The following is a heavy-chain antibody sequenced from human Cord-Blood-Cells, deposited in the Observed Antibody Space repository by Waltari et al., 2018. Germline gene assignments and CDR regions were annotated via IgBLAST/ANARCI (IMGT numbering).Heavy chain of an antibody. CDR2: IYTSGST. CDR1: GGSISSYY. V-gene: IGHV4-4*07. Sequence: QVQLQESGPGLVKPSETLSLTCTVSGGSISSYYWSWIRQPAGKGLEWIGRIYTSGSTNYNPSLKSRVPMSVDTSKNQVSLKLSSVTAADTAVYYCARGITMVRGVTGWFDPWGQGTLVTVSS. D-gene: IGHD3-10*01. CDR3: ARGITMVRGVTGWFDP. J-gene: IGHJ5*02.